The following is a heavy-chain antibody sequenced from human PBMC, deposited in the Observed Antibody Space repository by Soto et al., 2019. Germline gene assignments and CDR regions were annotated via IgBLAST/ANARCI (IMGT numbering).Heavy chain of an antibody. CDR2: ISSSSSYI. CDR3: ARDIAAGPEGIDX. D-gene: IGHD6-6*01. V-gene: IGHV3-21*01. Sequence: PGGSLRLSCAASGFTFSSYSMNWVRQAPGKGLEWVSSISSSSSYIYYADSVKGRFTISRDNAKNSLYLQMNSLRAEDTAVYYCARDIAAGPEGIDXWGQGTRVTVSX. CDR1: GFTFSSYS. J-gene: IGHJ6*02.